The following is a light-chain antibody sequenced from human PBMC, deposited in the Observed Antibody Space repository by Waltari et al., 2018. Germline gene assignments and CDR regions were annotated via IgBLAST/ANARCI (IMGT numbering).Light chain of an antibody. Sequence: QSVLTQSPYASGPPGQRVTIACYGSISNIGGNTVRWYQHLPRTAPKLLIYSTDQRPPGVPDRFSGSKSYTSASLAISGLQFEDEADYYCAAWDDSLNGVVFGGGTKLTVL. CDR2: STD. V-gene: IGLV1-44*01. J-gene: IGLJ2*01. CDR1: ISNIGGNT. CDR3: AAWDDSLNGVV.